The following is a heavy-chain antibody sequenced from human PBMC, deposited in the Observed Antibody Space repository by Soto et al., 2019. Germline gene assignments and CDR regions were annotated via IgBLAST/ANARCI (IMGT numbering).Heavy chain of an antibody. J-gene: IGHJ4*02. D-gene: IGHD5-12*01. Sequence: GGSLRLSCAASGFTFSSYSMNWVRQAPGQGMERVSYISSSSSTINYAESVKGRFTISRDNAKNSLYLQMNSLRAEDTAVYFCARSRLNGYYFDYWSQGIVVIVSS. V-gene: IGHV3-48*01. CDR3: ARSRLNGYYFDY. CDR2: ISSSSSTI. CDR1: GFTFSSYS.